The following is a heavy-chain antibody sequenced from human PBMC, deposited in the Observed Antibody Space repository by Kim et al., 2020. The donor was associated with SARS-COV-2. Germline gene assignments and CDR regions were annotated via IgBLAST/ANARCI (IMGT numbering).Heavy chain of an antibody. J-gene: IGHJ5*02. D-gene: IGHD3-22*01. Sequence: SETLSLTCTVSGGSVSSGSYYWSWIRQPPGKGLEWIGYIYYSGSTNYNPSLKSRVTISVDTSKNQFSLKLSSVTAADTAVYYCARFSILNYYDSSGKNWFDPWGQRTLVTVSS. V-gene: IGHV4-61*01. CDR2: IYYSGST. CDR3: ARFSILNYYDSSGKNWFDP. CDR1: GGSVSSGSYY.